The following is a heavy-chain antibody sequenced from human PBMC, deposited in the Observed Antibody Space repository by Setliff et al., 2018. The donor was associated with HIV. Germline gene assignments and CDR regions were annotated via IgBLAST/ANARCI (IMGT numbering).Heavy chain of an antibody. V-gene: IGHV3-48*03. CDR1: GLIFSSYE. Sequence: GGSLRLSCAASGLIFSSYEMNWVRQAPGKGLEWISFIGGHGSIIHYADSVKGRFTISRDNAKNSVYLQMHSLRVEDTAVYYCAAVPWGHSSLIIDHRGQGTPVTVSS. J-gene: IGHJ4*02. CDR2: IGGHGSII. CDR3: AAVPWGHSSLIIDH. D-gene: IGHD3-16*01.